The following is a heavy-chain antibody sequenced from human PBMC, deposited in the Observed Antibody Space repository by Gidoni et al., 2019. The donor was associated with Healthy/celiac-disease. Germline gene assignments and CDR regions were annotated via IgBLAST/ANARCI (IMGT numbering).Heavy chain of an antibody. V-gene: IGHV3-23*01. CDR1: GFTFSSYA. CDR2: ISGSGGST. CDR3: AKPRVNYYDSSGYFGY. Sequence: EVQLLESGGGLVQPGGSLRLSCAASGFTFSSYAMSWVRQAPGKGLECVSAISGSGGSTYYADSVKGRFTISRDNSKNTLYLQMNSLRAEDTAVYYCAKPRVNYYDSSGYFGYWGQGTLVTVSS. D-gene: IGHD3-22*01. J-gene: IGHJ4*02.